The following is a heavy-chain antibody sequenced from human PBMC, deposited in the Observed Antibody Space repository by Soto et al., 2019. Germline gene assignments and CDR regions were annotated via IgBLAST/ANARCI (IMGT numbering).Heavy chain of an antibody. D-gene: IGHD3-16*01. CDR3: ARDCHGYYGPSDY. V-gene: IGHV1-3*01. J-gene: IGHJ4*02. CDR1: GYTFTSYS. CDR2: INAGNGNT. Sequence: ASVKVSCKASGYTFTSYSMYWLRQAPGQRLECLGWINAGNGNTNYAQNFEGSVTITRDTSASTAYMELKSLRSDDTAVYYCARDCHGYYGPSDYWGQGTLVTVSS.